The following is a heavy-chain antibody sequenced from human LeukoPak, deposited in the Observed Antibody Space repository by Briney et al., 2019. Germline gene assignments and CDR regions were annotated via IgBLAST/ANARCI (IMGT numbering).Heavy chain of an antibody. CDR3: ARDRPYYDSSGYCDY. J-gene: IGHJ4*02. CDR1: GFTFSSYA. V-gene: IGHV3-23*01. D-gene: IGHD3-22*01. Sequence: PGGSLRLSCAASGFTFSSYAMSWVRQAPGKGLEWVSAISSSGGSTYYADSVKGRFTISRDNSKNTLYLQMNSLRAEDTAVYYCARDRPYYDSSGYCDYWGQGTLVTVSS. CDR2: ISSSGGST.